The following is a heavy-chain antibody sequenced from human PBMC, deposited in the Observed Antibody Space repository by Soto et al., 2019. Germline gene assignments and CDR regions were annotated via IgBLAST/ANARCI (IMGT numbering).Heavy chain of an antibody. CDR2: INHSGRT. J-gene: IGHJ4*02. CDR3: ARGEDIVVVVAARDFDY. V-gene: IGHV4-34*01. D-gene: IGHD2-15*01. Sequence: QVQLQQWGAGLLKPSETLSLTCAVYGGSFSGYYWSWIRQPPGKGLEWIGEINHSGRTNYNPSLKSRVPLSVDTSKNQFSLKLSSVTAADTAVYYCARGEDIVVVVAARDFDYWGQGTLVTVSS. CDR1: GGSFSGYY.